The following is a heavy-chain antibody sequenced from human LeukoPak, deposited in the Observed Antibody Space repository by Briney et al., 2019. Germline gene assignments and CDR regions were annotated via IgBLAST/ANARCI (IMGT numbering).Heavy chain of an antibody. CDR3: AGGREMGIASH. D-gene: IGHD6-13*01. Sequence: PSQTLSLTCTVSGGSISSYYWSWIRQPPGKGLEWIGYIYYSGSTYYNPSLKSRVTISVDTSKNQFSLKLSSVTAADTAVYYCAGGREMGIASHWGQGTLVTVSS. CDR2: IYYSGST. CDR1: GGSISSYY. V-gene: IGHV4-59*06. J-gene: IGHJ4*02.